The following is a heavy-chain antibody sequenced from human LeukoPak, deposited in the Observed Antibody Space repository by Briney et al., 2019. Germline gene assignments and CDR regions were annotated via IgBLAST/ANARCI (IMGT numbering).Heavy chain of an antibody. Sequence: PGGSLRLSCAGSGFTFSSYEMNWVRQAPGKGLEWVSYISSSCSTIYYADSVKGRFTISRDNAKNSLYLQMNSLRADDTAVYYCVRPSGIAVSGGTDYWGQGTLVTVSS. CDR3: VRPSGIAVSGGTDY. D-gene: IGHD6-19*01. CDR2: ISSSCSTI. J-gene: IGHJ4*02. CDR1: GFTFSSYE. V-gene: IGHV3-48*03.